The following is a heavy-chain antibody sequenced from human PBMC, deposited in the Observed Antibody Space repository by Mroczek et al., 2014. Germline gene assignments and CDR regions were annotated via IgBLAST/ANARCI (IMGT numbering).Heavy chain of an antibody. J-gene: IGHJ5*02. Sequence: QVQLQQSGPGLVKPSETLSLTCTVSGGSISSYYWSWIRQPPGKGLEWIGYIYYSGSTNYNPSLKSRVTISVDTSKNQFSLKLSSVTAADTAVYYCARTDYYDSSGADGWFDPVGQGTLVTVSS. V-gene: IGHV4-59*01. D-gene: IGHD3-22*01. CDR3: ARTDYYDSSGADGWFDP. CDR1: GGSISSYY. CDR2: IYYSGST.